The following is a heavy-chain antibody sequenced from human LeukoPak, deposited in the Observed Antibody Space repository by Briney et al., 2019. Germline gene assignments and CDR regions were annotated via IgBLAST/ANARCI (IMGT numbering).Heavy chain of an antibody. CDR3: AREDSSSWPYAFDI. V-gene: IGHV3-21*01. J-gene: IGHJ3*02. CDR2: ISSSSSYI. CDR1: GFTFSSYS. D-gene: IGHD6-13*01. Sequence: GGSLRLSCAASGFTFSSYSMNWVRQAPGKGLEWVSSISSSSSYIYYADSVKGRFTISRDNAKNSLYLQMNSLRADDTAVYYCAREDSSSWPYAFDIWGQGTMVTVSS.